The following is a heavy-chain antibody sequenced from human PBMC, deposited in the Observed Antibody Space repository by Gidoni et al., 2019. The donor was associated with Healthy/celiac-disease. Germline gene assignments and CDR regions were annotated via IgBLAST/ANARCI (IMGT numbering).Heavy chain of an antibody. CDR2: IYYSGST. CDR1: GGSISSSSYY. J-gene: IGHJ4*02. CDR3: ARLWSRGLD. Sequence: QLQLQESGPGLVKPSETLSPTCTVSGGSISSSSYYWGWIRQPPGRGLEWIGSIYYSGSTYYNPSLKSRVTISVDTSKNQFSLKLSSVTAADTAVYYCARLWSRGLDWGQGTLVTVSS. V-gene: IGHV4-39*01. D-gene: IGHD3-10*01.